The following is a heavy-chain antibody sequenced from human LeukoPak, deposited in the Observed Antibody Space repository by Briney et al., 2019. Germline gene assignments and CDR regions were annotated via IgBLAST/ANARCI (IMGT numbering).Heavy chain of an antibody. CDR1: GGSISNNNW. CDR2: IYHSGST. Sequence: PSGTLSLTCAVSGGSISNNNWWGWVRQPPGKGLEWIGEIYHSGSTNYNPSLKSRVTISVDKSKNQFSLKLSSVTAADTAVYYCARGGIYYYYYYMDVWGKGTTVTISS. V-gene: IGHV4-4*02. CDR3: ARGGIYYYYYYMDV. J-gene: IGHJ6*03.